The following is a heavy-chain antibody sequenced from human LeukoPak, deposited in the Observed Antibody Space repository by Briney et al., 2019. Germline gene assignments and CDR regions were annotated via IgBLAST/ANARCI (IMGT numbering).Heavy chain of an antibody. V-gene: IGHV4-34*01. Sequence: SETLSLTCYLYGGSFSGYYWSWIRQSPGKGLEWIGEINQIGNTNYIPSLKSRLTISIDTSNNQFSLNLTSVTAADTGVNYCARIRRPLRGYFDHWGQGTLVT. J-gene: IGHJ4*02. D-gene: IGHD3-16*01. CDR2: INQIGNT. CDR3: ARIRRPLRGYFDH. CDR1: GGSFSGYY.